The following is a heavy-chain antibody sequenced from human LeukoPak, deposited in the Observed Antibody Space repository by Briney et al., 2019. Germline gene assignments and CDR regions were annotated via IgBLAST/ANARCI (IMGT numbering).Heavy chain of an antibody. CDR1: GYTFTAYY. J-gene: IGHJ5*02. CDR2: INPNNAGT. V-gene: IGHV1-2*02. Sequence: GASVKVSCKASGYTFTAYYIHWVRQAPGQGLEWMGWINPNNAGTNYAQKFQGRVTMTRNTSISTAYMELSSLRSEDTAVYYCARGRVRQWLAYNWFDPWGQGTLVTVSS. CDR3: ARGRVRQWLAYNWFDP. D-gene: IGHD6-19*01.